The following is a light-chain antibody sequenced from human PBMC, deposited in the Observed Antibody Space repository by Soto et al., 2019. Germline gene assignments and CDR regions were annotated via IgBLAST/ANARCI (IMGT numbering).Light chain of an antibody. CDR3: QQSYSVPWT. CDR2: AAS. CDR1: QNIDNL. Sequence: IQMTQSPSSLSASAGDSVTITCRASQNIDNLLNWYQQKPGKPPKLLIFAASSLHSGVPSRFSGSGSGTYFTLTISSLQPEDFATYYCQQSYSVPWTFGQGTETEI. V-gene: IGKV1-39*01. J-gene: IGKJ1*01.